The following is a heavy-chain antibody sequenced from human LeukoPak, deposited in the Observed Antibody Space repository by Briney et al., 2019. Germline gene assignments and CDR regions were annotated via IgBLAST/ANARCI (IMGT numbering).Heavy chain of an antibody. CDR2: INPNSGGT. V-gene: IGHV1-2*02. Sequence: ASVKVCCKASGGTFSSYAISWVRQAPGQGLEWMGWINPNSGGTNYAQKFQGRVTMTRDTSISTAYMELSRLRSDDTAVYYCARDARIQTAFDIWGQGTMVTVSS. CDR3: ARDARIQTAFDI. D-gene: IGHD6-6*01. CDR1: GGTFSSYA. J-gene: IGHJ3*02.